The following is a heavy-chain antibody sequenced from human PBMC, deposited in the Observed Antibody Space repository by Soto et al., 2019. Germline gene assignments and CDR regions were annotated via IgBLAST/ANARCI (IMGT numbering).Heavy chain of an antibody. Sequence: GSSLKISCKGSGYIFTSYWICCMLQMPGKGLEWMGIIYPGDSDTRYSPSFQGQVTISACKSISTAYLQWSSLKASDTAMYDCASSTGYDGMDVWGQGTTVTVSS. D-gene: IGHD3-9*01. CDR1: GYIFTSYW. CDR2: IYPGDSDT. V-gene: IGHV5-51*01. CDR3: ASSTGYDGMDV. J-gene: IGHJ6*02.